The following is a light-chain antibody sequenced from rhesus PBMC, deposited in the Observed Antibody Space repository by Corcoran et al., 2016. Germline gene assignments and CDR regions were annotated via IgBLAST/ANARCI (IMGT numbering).Light chain of an antibody. J-gene: IGKJ2*01. CDR3: QQYYSTPYS. CDR1: QGLLYRSNNKKS. CDR2: WAF. V-gene: IGKV4-1*01. Sequence: DIVMTQSPDSLAVSLGEGVTINCKSSQGLLYRSNNKKSLAWSQTKPGQAPKLLIYWAFPRESGVPKRFSGSGSGTDFTLTISGLQAEDVAVYYCQQYYSTPYSFGQGTNVEIK.